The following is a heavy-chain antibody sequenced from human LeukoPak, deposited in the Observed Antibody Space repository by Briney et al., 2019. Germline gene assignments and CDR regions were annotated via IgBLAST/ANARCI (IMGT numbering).Heavy chain of an antibody. CDR3: ARYGVASSRSYIDQ. D-gene: IGHD6-19*01. Sequence: GGSLRLSCEASGFTFSSYSMNWVRQAPGKGLEWVSAISSSSDYIFYADSVKGRFTISRDNAKNSLYLQMHSLRAEDTAVYYCARYGVASSRSYIDQWGQGTQVTVSS. CDR2: ISSSSDYI. CDR1: GFTFSSYS. V-gene: IGHV3-21*01. J-gene: IGHJ4*02.